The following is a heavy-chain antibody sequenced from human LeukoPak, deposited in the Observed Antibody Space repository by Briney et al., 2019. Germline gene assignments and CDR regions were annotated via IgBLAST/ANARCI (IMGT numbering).Heavy chain of an antibody. D-gene: IGHD2-15*01. Sequence: ASVKVSCKASGSTFISWVRQAPGQGLEWMGWISSYNGNTRYAQKFQDRVTMTTDTSTNTAYMELRSLRSDDTAVYYCARGSDIDAFDIWGQGTMVTVSS. V-gene: IGHV1-18*01. CDR1: GSTF. CDR2: ISSYNGNT. CDR3: ARGSDIDAFDI. J-gene: IGHJ3*02.